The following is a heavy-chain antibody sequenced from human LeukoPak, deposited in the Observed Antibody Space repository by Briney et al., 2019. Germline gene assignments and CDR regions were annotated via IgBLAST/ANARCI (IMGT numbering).Heavy chain of an antibody. CDR2: IYYTGST. CDR3: ARLGYSSSWLAVDY. J-gene: IGHJ4*02. Sequence: SETLSLTCTVSGGTISTYYWSWIRQPPGKGLEWIGYIYYTGSTNYNPSLKSRVTISVDTSKNQLFLRLTSVTAADTAVYYCARLGYSSSWLAVDYWGQGTLVTVSS. CDR1: GGTISTYY. V-gene: IGHV4-59*08. D-gene: IGHD6-13*01.